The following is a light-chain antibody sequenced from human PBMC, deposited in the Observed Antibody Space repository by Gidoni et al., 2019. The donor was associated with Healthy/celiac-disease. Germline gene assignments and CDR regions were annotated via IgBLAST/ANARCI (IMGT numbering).Light chain of an antibody. CDR1: QSVSSY. CDR3: QQSGT. Sequence: ELVLTQSPATLSLSPGERATLSCRASQSVSSYLAWYQQKPGQAPRLLIYDASNRATGIPARFSGSGSGTDFTLTISSLEPEDFAVYYCQQSGTFGPGTKVDIK. V-gene: IGKV3-11*01. CDR2: DAS. J-gene: IGKJ3*01.